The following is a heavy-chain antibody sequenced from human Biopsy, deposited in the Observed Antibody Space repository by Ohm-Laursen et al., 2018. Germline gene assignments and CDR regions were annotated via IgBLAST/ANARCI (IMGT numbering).Heavy chain of an antibody. J-gene: IGHJ4*02. CDR2: IHGSGRT. CDR1: EFNVDRNH. CDR3: AGAGGHSC. D-gene: IGHD3-16*01. Sequence: SLRLSCAASEFNVDRNHMNWVRQAPGKGLEWVSMIHGSGRTDYADSVKGRFTVSRDNSKDTVYLQMNALRVDDTAMYYCAGAGGHSCWGQGALVTVSS. V-gene: IGHV3-66*01.